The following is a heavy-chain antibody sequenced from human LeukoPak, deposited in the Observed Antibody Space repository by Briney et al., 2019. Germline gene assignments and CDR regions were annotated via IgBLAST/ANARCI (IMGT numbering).Heavy chain of an antibody. CDR2: ISGSGGST. Sequence: GGSLKLSCAASGFTFSSYAMSWVRQAPGKGLERVSAISGSGGSTYYADSVKGRCTFSRDNSKNTLYLQMNSLRAEDTAVYYCAKYSGYSYGYAILDYWGQGTLVTVSS. V-gene: IGHV3-23*01. CDR3: AKYSGYSYGYAILDY. J-gene: IGHJ4*02. D-gene: IGHD5-18*01. CDR1: GFTFSSYA.